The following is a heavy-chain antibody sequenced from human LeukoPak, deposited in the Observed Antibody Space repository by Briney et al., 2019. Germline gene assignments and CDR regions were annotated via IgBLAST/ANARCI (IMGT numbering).Heavy chain of an antibody. CDR1: GYTFTGYY. J-gene: IGHJ5*02. D-gene: IGHD6-13*01. Sequence: ASVKVSCKASGYTFTGYYMHWVRQAPGQGLEWMGWINPNSGGTNYAQKFQGRVTMTRDTSISTAYMELSRLRSDDTAVYYCARADPIAAAAYNWFDPWGQGTLVTVSS. V-gene: IGHV1-2*02. CDR3: ARADPIAAAAYNWFDP. CDR2: INPNSGGT.